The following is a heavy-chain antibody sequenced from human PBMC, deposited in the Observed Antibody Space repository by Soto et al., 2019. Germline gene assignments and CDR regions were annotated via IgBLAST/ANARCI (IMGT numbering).Heavy chain of an antibody. CDR2: IIPIFGTA. Sequence: ASVKVSCKASGGTFSSYAISWVQQAPGQGLEWMGGIIPIFGTANYAQKFQGRVTITADESTSTAYMELSSLRSEDTAVYYCAREAGPITMIVVAYDAFDIWGQGTMVTVSS. V-gene: IGHV1-69*13. D-gene: IGHD3-22*01. CDR3: AREAGPITMIVVAYDAFDI. J-gene: IGHJ3*02. CDR1: GGTFSSYA.